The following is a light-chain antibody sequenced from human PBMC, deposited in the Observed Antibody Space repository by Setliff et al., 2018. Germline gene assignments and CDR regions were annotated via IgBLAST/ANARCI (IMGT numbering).Light chain of an antibody. V-gene: IGLV1-44*01. CDR3: AAWDDSLNGRYV. J-gene: IGLJ1*01. CDR1: SSNIGSNT. Sequence: QSALTQPPSASGTPGQRVTISCSGSSSNIGSNTVNWYQQFPGTAPKLLIYRNNQRPSGVPDRFSGSKSATSASLAISGLQADDEADYYCAAWDDSLNGRYVFGTGTKVTVL. CDR2: RNN.